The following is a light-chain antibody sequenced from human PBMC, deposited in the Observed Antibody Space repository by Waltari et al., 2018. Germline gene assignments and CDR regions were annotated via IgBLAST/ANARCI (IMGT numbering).Light chain of an antibody. CDR1: RDLSGC. CDR2: SAS. J-gene: IGKJ4*01. CDR3: QQAHSWPLA. Sequence: DIQMTHSPSSVSASVGASVTITCRASRDLSGCLAWYQHKPGKAPKLLINSASTLQNGVPTRFSGSVSGTEFTLTISSLLPEDFATYYCQQAHSWPLAFGGGAEVEI. V-gene: IGKV1-12*01.